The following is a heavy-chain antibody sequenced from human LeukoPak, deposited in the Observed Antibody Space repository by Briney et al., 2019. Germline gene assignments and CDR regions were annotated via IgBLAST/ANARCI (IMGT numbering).Heavy chain of an antibody. V-gene: IGHV3-23*01. CDR3: AKDSSFCSGGSCYSFYYYYYMDV. D-gene: IGHD2-15*01. J-gene: IGHJ6*03. CDR1: GFTFSSYA. CDR2: ISGSGGST. Sequence: GGSLRLSCAASGFTFSSYAMSWVRQAPGKGLEWVSGISGSGGSTYYADSVKGRFTISRDNSKNTLYLQMSSLRAEDTAVYYCAKDSSFCSGGSCYSFYYYYYMDVWGKGTTVTISS.